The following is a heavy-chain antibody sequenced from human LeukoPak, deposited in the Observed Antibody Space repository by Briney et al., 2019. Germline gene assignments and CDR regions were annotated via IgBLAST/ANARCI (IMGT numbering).Heavy chain of an antibody. CDR3: AMGDYYYYGMDV. CDR2: INPNSGGT. D-gene: IGHD3-16*01. V-gene: IGHV1-2*02. CDR1: GYTFTCYY. Sequence: ASVKVSCKASGYTFTCYYMHWVRQAPGQGLEWMGWINPNSGGTNYAQKFQGRVTMTRDTSISTAYMELSRLRSDDTAVYYCAMGDYYYYGMDVWGQGTTFTVSS. J-gene: IGHJ6*02.